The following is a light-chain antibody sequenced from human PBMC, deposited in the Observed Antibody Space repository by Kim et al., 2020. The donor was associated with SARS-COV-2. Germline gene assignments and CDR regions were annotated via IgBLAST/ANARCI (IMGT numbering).Light chain of an antibody. V-gene: IGKV3-11*01. Sequence: LSPGERATLPCRASQSVSRYLAWYQQKPGQAPRLLIYDASSRATGTPARFSGSGSGTDFTLTISSLEPEDFAVYYCQQRNTWPLTFGGGTKVDIK. CDR1: QSVSRY. CDR2: DAS. J-gene: IGKJ4*01. CDR3: QQRNTWPLT.